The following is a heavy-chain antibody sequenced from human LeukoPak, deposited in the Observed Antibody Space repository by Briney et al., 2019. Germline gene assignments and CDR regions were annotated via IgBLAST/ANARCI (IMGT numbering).Heavy chain of an antibody. CDR2: IIPIFVTA. V-gene: IGHV1-69*05. CDR3: ARGIDGSGSYHYYYYYMDV. CDR1: GGTFSSYA. Sequence: SVKVSCKASGGTFSSYAISWVRQAPGQGLEWWGGIIPIFVTANYAQKFQGRVTITTDESTSTAYMELSSLRSEDTAVYYCARGIDGSGSYHYYYYYMDVWGKGTTVTVSS. J-gene: IGHJ6*03. D-gene: IGHD3-10*01.